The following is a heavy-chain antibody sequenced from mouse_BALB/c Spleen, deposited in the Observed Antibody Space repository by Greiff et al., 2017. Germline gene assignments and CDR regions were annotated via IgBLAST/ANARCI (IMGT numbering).Heavy chain of an antibody. D-gene: IGHD3-3*01. V-gene: IGHV3-6*02. CDR3: ARGGRRGTMDY. CDR2: ISYDGSN. J-gene: IGHJ4*01. Sequence: EVKLMESGPGLVKPSQSLSLTCSVTGYSITSGYYWNWIRQFPGNKLEWMGYISYDGSNNYNPSLKNRISITRDTSKNQFVLKLNSVTTEDTATYYCARGGRRGTMDYWGQGTSVTVSS. CDR1: GYSITSGYY.